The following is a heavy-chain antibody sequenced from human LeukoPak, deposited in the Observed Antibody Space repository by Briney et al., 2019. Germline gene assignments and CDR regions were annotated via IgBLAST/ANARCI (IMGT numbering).Heavy chain of an antibody. CDR3: ARGPHRYNWNFSYMDV. V-gene: IGHV1-69*05. Sequence: ASVKVSCKASGGTFSSYAISWVRQAPGQGLEWMGGIIPIFGTANYAQKFQGGVTITTDESTSTAYMELSSLRSEDTAVYYCARGPHRYNWNFSYMDVWGKGTTVTVSS. D-gene: IGHD1-20*01. CDR1: GGTFSSYA. CDR2: IIPIFGTA. J-gene: IGHJ6*03.